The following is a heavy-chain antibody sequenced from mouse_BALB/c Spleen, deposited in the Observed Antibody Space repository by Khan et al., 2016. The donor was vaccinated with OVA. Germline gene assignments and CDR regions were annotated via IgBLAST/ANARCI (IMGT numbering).Heavy chain of an antibody. CDR2: VNPNTGNT. CDR1: GYSFTGYY. J-gene: IGHJ3*01. Sequence: IQLVQSGPDLVKPGASVKISCKASGYSFTGYYMNWVKQSPGKSLECIGRVNPNTGNTNYNQKFKGKAILTVDTSSSTAYMELRSLTSEDSAVYYCARGYDFFAYWGQGTLVTVSA. CDR3: ARGYDFFAY. D-gene: IGHD2-14*01. V-gene: IGHV1-26*01.